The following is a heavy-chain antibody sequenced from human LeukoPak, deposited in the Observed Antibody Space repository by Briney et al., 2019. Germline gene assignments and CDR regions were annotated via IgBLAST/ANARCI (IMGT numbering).Heavy chain of an antibody. CDR1: GGSISIYY. CDR3: ARRITILARIDP. J-gene: IGHJ5*02. Sequence: SETLSLTCTVSGGSISIYYWSWIRQPPGKGLEWIGYTYNSGSTNYNPSLKSRVTISVDKSKNQFSLKLSSVTAADTAVYYCARRITILARIDPWGQGTLVTVSS. CDR2: TYNSGST. V-gene: IGHV4-59*12. D-gene: IGHD3-3*01.